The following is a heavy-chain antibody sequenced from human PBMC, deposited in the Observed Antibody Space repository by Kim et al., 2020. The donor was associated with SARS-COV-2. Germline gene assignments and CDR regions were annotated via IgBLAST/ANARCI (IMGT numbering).Heavy chain of an antibody. Sequence: SETLSLTCTVSGGSISSYYWSWIRQPPGKGLEWIGYIYYSGSTNYNPSLKSRVTISVDTSKNQFSLKLSSVTAADTAVYYCARHVFSPYSSSSGAWDYFDYWGQGTLVTVSS. D-gene: IGHD6-6*01. CDR1: GGSISSYY. J-gene: IGHJ4*02. CDR2: IYYSGST. V-gene: IGHV4-59*08. CDR3: ARHVFSPYSSSSGAWDYFDY.